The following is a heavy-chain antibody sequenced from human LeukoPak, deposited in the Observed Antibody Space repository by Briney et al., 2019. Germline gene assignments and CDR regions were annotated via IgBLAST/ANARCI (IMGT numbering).Heavy chain of an antibody. V-gene: IGHV3-23*01. J-gene: IGHJ4*02. D-gene: IGHD2-15*01. CDR2: ISGSGGST. Sequence: GGSLRLSCAASGFTFSSYAMSWVRQAPGKGLEWVSAISGSGGSTYYADSVKGRFTISRDNSKNTLYLQMNSLRAEDTAVYYCAAYCSGGSCYLGRSDYWGQGTLVTVSS. CDR1: GFTFSSYA. CDR3: AAYCSGGSCYLGRSDY.